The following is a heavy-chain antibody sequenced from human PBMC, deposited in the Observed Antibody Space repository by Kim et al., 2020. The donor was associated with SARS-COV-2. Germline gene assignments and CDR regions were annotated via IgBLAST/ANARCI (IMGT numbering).Heavy chain of an antibody. Sequence: SETLSLTCTVSGGSISSSSYYWGWIRQPPGKGLEWIGSIYYSGSTYYNPSLKSRVTISVDTSKNQFSLKLSSVTAADTAVYYCARQGAAGLYYYYGMDVWGQGTTVTVSS. CDR3: ARQGAAGLYYYYGMDV. D-gene: IGHD6-13*01. J-gene: IGHJ6*02. CDR1: GGSISSSSYY. CDR2: IYYSGST. V-gene: IGHV4-39*01.